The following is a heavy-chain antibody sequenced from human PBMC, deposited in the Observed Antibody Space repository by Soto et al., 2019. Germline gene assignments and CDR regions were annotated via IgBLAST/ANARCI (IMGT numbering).Heavy chain of an antibody. CDR3: ARGGHSSSWYWRNNWFDP. J-gene: IGHJ5*02. Sequence: SETLSLTCAVYGGSFSGYYWSWIRQPPGKGLEWIGEINHSGSTNYNPSLKSRVTISVDTSKNQFSLKLSSVTAADTAVYYCARGGHSSSWYWRNNWFDPWGQGTLVTVSS. D-gene: IGHD6-13*01. V-gene: IGHV4-34*01. CDR1: GGSFSGYY. CDR2: INHSGST.